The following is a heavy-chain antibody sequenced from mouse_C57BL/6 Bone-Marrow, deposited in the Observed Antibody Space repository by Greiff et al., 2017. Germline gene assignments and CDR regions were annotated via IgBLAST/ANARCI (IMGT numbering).Heavy chain of an antibody. CDR2: ISSGGDYI. CDR3: TRDGYYVSLRAMDY. CDR1: GFTFSSYA. Sequence: DVKLQVSGEGLVKPGGSLKLSCAASGFTFSSYAMSWVRQTPEKRLEWVAYISSGGDYIYYADTVKGRFTISRDNARNTLYLQMSSLKSEDTAMYYCTRDGYYVSLRAMDYWGQGTSVTVSS. D-gene: IGHD2-3*01. J-gene: IGHJ4*01. V-gene: IGHV5-9-1*02.